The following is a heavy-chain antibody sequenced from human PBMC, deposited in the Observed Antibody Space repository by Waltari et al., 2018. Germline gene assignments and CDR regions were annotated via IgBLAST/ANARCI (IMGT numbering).Heavy chain of an antibody. CDR1: GYTFTSYY. J-gene: IGHJ6*02. Sequence: QVQLVQSGAEVKKPGASVKVSCKASGYTFTSYYMHWVRQAPGQGLEWMGIINPSGGRTSYEQQFQGRVTMTSDTSTSTVYMELSSLRSEDTAVYYCARDTGHSSTTNYYYYGMDVWGQGTTVTVSS. CDR2: INPSGGRT. D-gene: IGHD2-2*01. V-gene: IGHV1-46*01. CDR3: ARDTGHSSTTNYYYYGMDV.